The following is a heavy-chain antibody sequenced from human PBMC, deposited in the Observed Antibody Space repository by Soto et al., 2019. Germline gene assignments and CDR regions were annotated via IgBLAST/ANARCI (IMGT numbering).Heavy chain of an antibody. V-gene: IGHV1-69*13. CDR3: ARGYCSGGSCYLGVNYYYYGMDV. CDR1: GGTFSSYA. J-gene: IGHJ6*02. D-gene: IGHD2-15*01. CDR2: IIPIFGTA. Sequence: GASVKVSCKASGGTFSSYAISWVRQAPGQGLEWMGGIIPIFGTANYAQKFQGRVTITADESTSTAYMELSSLRSEDTAVYYCARGYCSGGSCYLGVNYYYYGMDVWGQGTTVTVSS.